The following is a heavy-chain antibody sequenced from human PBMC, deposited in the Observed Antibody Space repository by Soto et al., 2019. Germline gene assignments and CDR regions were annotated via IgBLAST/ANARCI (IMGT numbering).Heavy chain of an antibody. V-gene: IGHV3-9*01. CDR2: ISWNSGSI. Sequence: EVQLVESGGGLVQPGRSLRLSCAASGFTFDDYAMHWVRQAPGKDLEWVSGISWNSGSIGYADSVKGRFTISRDNAKNSLYLQMNSLRAEDTALYYCAKGGRGYSYGYSFDYWGQGTLVTVSS. CDR3: AKGGRGYSYGYSFDY. D-gene: IGHD5-18*01. CDR1: GFTFDDYA. J-gene: IGHJ4*02.